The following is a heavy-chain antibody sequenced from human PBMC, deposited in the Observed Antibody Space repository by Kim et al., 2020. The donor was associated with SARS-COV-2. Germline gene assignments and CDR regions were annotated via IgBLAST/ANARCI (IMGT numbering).Heavy chain of an antibody. V-gene: IGHV3-49*03. CDR3: TRGWRTHLWFGEPTFDY. D-gene: IGHD3-10*01. CDR2: IRSKAYGGTT. CDR1: GFTFGDYA. Sequence: GGSLRLSCTASGFTFGDYAMSWFRQAPGKGLEWVGFIRSKAYGGTTEYAASVKGRFTISRDDSKSIAYLQMNSLKTEDTAVYYCTRGWRTHLWFGEPTFDYWGQGTLVTVSS. J-gene: IGHJ4*02.